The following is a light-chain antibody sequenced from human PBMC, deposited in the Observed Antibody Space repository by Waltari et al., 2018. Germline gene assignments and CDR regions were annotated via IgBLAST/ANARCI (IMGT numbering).Light chain of an antibody. J-gene: IGKJ4*01. Sequence: EIVMTQSPGTLSVSPGERATLSCRASQTIRPNLAWYQQKPGQAPRLLIFGASTRATGIPARFSGSGSGTEFTLTISSLQSEDFAIYYCQQYNLWPLTFGGGTTVEI. V-gene: IGKV3-15*01. CDR3: QQYNLWPLT. CDR2: GAS. CDR1: QTIRPN.